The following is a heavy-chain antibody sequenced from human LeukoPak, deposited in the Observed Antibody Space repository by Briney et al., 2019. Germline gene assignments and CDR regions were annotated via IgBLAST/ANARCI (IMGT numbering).Heavy chain of an antibody. CDR2: IYHSGST. D-gene: IGHD3-10*01. Sequence: SGTLSLTCAVSGGSISSSNWWSWVRQPPGKGLEWIGEIYHSGSTNYNPSLKSRVTLSVDTSKNQFSLKLSSVTAADTAVYYCTRGLLWFGESMTFDYWGQGTLVTVSS. CDR3: TRGLLWFGESMTFDY. CDR1: GGSISSSNW. V-gene: IGHV4-4*02. J-gene: IGHJ4*02.